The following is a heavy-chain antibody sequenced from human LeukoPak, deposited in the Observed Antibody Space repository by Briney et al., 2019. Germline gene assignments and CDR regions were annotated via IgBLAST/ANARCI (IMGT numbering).Heavy chain of an antibody. CDR3: AKDAQRGFDYSNSLEY. V-gene: IGHV3-33*06. J-gene: IGHJ4*02. Sequence: GGSLRLSCAAAKFTFSHYGMHWVRQAPGKGLEWVAVIWSDGSNQYHADSVKGRFTISRDNSKNTVYLQMNSLRVEDTGVYYCAKDAQRGFDYSNSLEYWGQGILVTVSS. CDR2: IWSDGSNQ. CDR1: KFTFSHYG. D-gene: IGHD4-11*01.